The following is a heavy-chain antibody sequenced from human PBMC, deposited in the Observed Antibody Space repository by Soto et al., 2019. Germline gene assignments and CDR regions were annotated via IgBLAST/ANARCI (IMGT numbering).Heavy chain of an antibody. Sequence: GGSLRLSCAASGFTFSSYSMNWVRQAPGKGLEWVSSISSSSSYIYYADSVKGRFTISRDNAKNSLYLQMNSLRAEDTAVYYCARDYGSGSFGPYYYYGMDVWGQGTTVTVSS. J-gene: IGHJ6*02. V-gene: IGHV3-21*01. CDR2: ISSSSSYI. D-gene: IGHD3-10*01. CDR1: GFTFSSYS. CDR3: ARDYGSGSFGPYYYYGMDV.